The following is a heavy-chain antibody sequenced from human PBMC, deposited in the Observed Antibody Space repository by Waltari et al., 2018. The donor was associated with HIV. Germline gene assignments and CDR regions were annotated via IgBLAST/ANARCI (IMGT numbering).Heavy chain of an antibody. V-gene: IGHV3-15*01. D-gene: IGHD3-10*01. CDR3: ATEEGYGSGSYLDY. J-gene: IGHJ4*02. CDR2: IKSKADGGTT. CDR1: GLTCRDAW. Sequence: EEHLVESGRDLVKPGGCLRLSCSASGLTCRDAWIPWVRQAPGKGLEWMGRIKSKADGGTTEYAAAVKGRFTISRDDSKNTLFLQMNILKTEDTAVYYCATEEGYGSGSYLDYWGQGTLLTVSS.